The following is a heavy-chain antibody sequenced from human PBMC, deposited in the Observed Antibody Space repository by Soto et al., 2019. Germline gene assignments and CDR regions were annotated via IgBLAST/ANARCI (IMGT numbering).Heavy chain of an antibody. Sequence: ASVKVSCKASGYTFTNYFMHWVRQAPGQGLEWMGIINPSGGGTTYAQKFQGRVTMTRDTSTSTVYMELSSLRSDDTAVYYCARDSCITSNWAGGAPWFDPLRQGTLVAVSS. CDR2: INPSGGGT. J-gene: IGHJ5*02. D-gene: IGHD3-10*01. V-gene: IGHV1-46*01. CDR3: ARDSCITSNWAGGAPWFDP. CDR1: GYTFTNYF.